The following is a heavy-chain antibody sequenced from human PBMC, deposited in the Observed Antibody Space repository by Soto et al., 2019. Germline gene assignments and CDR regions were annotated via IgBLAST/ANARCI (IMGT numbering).Heavy chain of an antibody. CDR1: GGTFSSYT. CDR3: ARADWCSGGSCYPPRDWFDP. V-gene: IGHV1-69*02. J-gene: IGHJ5*02. CDR2: IIPILGIA. Sequence: SVKVSCKASGGTFSSYTISWVRQAPGQGLEWMGRIIPILGIANYAQKFQGRVTITADKSTSTAYMELSSLRSEDTAVYYCARADWCSGGSCYPPRDWFDPWGQGTLVTVSS. D-gene: IGHD2-15*01.